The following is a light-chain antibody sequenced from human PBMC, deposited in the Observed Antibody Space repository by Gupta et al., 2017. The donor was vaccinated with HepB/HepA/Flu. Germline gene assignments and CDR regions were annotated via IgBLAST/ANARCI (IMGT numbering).Light chain of an antibody. Sequence: DIQLTHSPSTLSASLGDRANITCRASQTISSYLTWYQQRPGKAPNLLIYDAANLQRGIPARFSGSGSGTDFTLTISSLEPEDFAAYYCQQRCPCPHTFGPGTKVEIK. CDR2: DAA. CDR1: QTISSY. V-gene: IGKV1-39*01. CDR3: QQRCPCPHT. J-gene: IGKJ2*01.